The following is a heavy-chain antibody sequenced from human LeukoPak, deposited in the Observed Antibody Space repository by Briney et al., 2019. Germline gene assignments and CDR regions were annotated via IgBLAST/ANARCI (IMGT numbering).Heavy chain of an antibody. CDR2: INHSGST. Sequence: PSETLSLTCGVYGGSFSDYYWSWIRQPPGKGLEWIGEINHSGSTNYNPSLKSRVTISVDTSKNQFSLKLSSVTAADTAVYYCARHGPFQWLPDWPYFDYWGQGTLVTVSS. CDR3: ARHGPFQWLPDWPYFDY. J-gene: IGHJ4*02. V-gene: IGHV4-34*01. D-gene: IGHD5-12*01. CDR1: GGSFSDYY.